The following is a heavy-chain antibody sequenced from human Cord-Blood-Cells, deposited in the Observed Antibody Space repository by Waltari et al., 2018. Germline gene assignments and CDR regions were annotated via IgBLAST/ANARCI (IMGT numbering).Heavy chain of an antibody. V-gene: IGHV1-18*01. CDR3: ARDVYSSSWYYYYGMDV. J-gene: IGHJ6*02. CDR1: GYTFTSYG. D-gene: IGHD6-13*01. CDR2: ISAYNGNT. Sequence: QVQLVQSGAEVKKPGASVKVSCKASGYTFTSYGISWVRQAPGQGLEWMGWISAYNGNTNYAQKLQGRVTMTTDTSTSTAYMELMSLRSDDTAVYYCARDVYSSSWYYYYGMDVWGQGTTVTVSS.